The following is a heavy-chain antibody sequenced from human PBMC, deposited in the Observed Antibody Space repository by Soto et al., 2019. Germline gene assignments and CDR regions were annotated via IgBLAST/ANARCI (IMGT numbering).Heavy chain of an antibody. V-gene: IGHV3-66*01. CDR3: TRGPGTTPGGNP. Sequence: DVQLVESGGGLVQPAGSLRLSCAVSGFTVRNNYMSWVRQAPGKGLEWVSLIYSGGSTYYADSVKGRFTISRDNSKNTLYLQMNSLRAEDTAVYYCTRGPGTTPGGNPWGQGTLVTVSS. D-gene: IGHD1-1*01. CDR2: IYSGGST. CDR1: GFTVRNNY. J-gene: IGHJ5*02.